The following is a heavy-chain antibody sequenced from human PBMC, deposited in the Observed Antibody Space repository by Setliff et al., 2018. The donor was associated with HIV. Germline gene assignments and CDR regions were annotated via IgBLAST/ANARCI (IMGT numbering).Heavy chain of an antibody. V-gene: IGHV1-69*05. Sequence: GASVKVSCKTSGGTFSIFSITWVRQAPGQGLEWMGGIIPVFGPPNYAQKFQDRVTITRDTSASTAYMELGGLRSDDTAVYYCARNYGADSNYFDYWGQGTLVTVSS. CDR3: ARNYGADSNYFDY. CDR1: GGTFSIFS. D-gene: IGHD4-17*01. J-gene: IGHJ4*02. CDR2: IIPVFGPP.